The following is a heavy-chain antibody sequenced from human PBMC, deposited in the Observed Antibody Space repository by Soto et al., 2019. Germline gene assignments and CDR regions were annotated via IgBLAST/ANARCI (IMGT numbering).Heavy chain of an antibody. V-gene: IGHV4-30-2*01. CDR2: IYHSGST. J-gene: IGHJ4*02. Sequence: SETLSLTCAGSGGSISRVGDSWSWIRQPPGKGLEWIGYIYHSGSTYYNPSLKSRVTISVDRSKNQFSLKLSSVTAADTAVYYCASGLVTTLHYWGQGTLVSVS. CDR1: GGSISRVGDS. CDR3: ASGLVTTLHY. D-gene: IGHD4-17*01.